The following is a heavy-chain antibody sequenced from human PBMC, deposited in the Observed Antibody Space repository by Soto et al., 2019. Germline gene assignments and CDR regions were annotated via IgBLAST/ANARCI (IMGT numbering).Heavy chain of an antibody. CDR1: GGSVSSGSYY. Sequence: SETLSLTCTVSGGSVSSGSYYWSWIRQPPGKGMEWIGYFYYSWITNYNPSLKSRVTISVDTSKNQFSLKLSSVTVADTAVYYCARDRSVYCTNGVCAKVYYYYGMDVWGQGTTVTVSS. D-gene: IGHD2-8*01. V-gene: IGHV4-61*01. CDR3: ARDRSVYCTNGVCAKVYYYYGMDV. CDR2: FYYSWIT. J-gene: IGHJ6*02.